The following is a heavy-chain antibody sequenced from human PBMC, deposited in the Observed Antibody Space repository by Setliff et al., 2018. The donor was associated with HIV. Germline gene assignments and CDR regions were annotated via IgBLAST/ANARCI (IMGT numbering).Heavy chain of an antibody. D-gene: IGHD1-7*01. CDR3: ARGDGTKYYYYYYMDV. CDR1: GDSISSYY. J-gene: IGHJ6*03. CDR2: IYYSGGT. V-gene: IGHV4-59*01. Sequence: PSETLSLTCTVSGDSISSYYWSWIRQPPGKGLEWIGYIYYSGGTNYNPSLKSRVTISVDTSKNQFSLKLSSVTAADTAVYCCARGDGTKYYYYYYMDVWGKGTTVTVSS.